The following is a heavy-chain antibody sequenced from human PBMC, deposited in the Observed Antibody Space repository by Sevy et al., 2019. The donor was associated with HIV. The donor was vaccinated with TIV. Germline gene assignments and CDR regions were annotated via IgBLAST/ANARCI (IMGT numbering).Heavy chain of an antibody. Sequence: GGSLRLSCAASGFTFSSYAMSWVRQAPGKGLEWVSAISGSGGSTYYADSVTGRFTISRDNSKNTLYLQMNSLRTEDTAVYYCAKDREITMIVVVITVSAFDIWGQGTMLTVSS. CDR3: AKDREITMIVVVITVSAFDI. CDR1: GFTFSSYA. J-gene: IGHJ3*02. V-gene: IGHV3-23*01. CDR2: ISGSGGST. D-gene: IGHD3-22*01.